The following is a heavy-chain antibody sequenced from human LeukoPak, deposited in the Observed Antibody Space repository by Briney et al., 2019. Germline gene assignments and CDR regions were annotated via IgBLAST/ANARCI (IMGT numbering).Heavy chain of an antibody. CDR2: IKQDGSEK. D-gene: IGHD2-15*01. CDR3: ASLPSRINHFDY. CDR1: GFTFSSYW. J-gene: IGHJ4*02. V-gene: IGHV3-7*01. Sequence: PGGSLRLSCAASGFTFSSYWMSWVRQAPGKGLEWVANIKQDGSEKYYVDSVKGRFTISRDNAKNSLYLQMNSLRAGDTAVYYCASLPSRINHFDYWGQGTLVTVSS.